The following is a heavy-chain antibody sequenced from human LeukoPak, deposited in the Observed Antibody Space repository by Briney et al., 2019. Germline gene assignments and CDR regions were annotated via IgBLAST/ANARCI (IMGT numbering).Heavy chain of an antibody. CDR3: ANGGTYSSGP. CDR2: IKPDGSAQ. V-gene: IGHV3-7*01. D-gene: IGHD3-22*01. J-gene: IGHJ5*02. CDR1: GFTFSNSW. Sequence: GGSLRPSCAASGFTFSNSWMSWVRQAPGKGLEWVATIKPDGSAQYYVDSVKGRFTISRDNAKNSLFLQINSLRAEDTAVYYCANGGTYSSGPWGQGTLVTVSS.